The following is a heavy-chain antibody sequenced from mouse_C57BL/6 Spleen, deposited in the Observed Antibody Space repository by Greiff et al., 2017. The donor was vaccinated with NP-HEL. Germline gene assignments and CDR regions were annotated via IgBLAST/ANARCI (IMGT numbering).Heavy chain of an antibody. CDR2: IDPEDGDT. CDR1: GFNIKDYY. J-gene: IGHJ3*01. CDR3: TTTSYYCGSSWGFAY. D-gene: IGHD1-1*01. Sequence: VQLQQSGAELVRPGASVKLSCTASGFNIKDYYMHWVKQRPEQGLEWIGRIDPEDGDTEYAPKFQGKATMTADTSSNTAYLQLSSLTSEDTAVYYCTTTSYYCGSSWGFAYWGQGTLVTVSA. V-gene: IGHV14-1*01.